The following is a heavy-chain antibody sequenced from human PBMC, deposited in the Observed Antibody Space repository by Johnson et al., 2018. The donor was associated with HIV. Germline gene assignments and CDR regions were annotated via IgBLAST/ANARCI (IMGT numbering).Heavy chain of an antibody. Sequence: QVQLVESGGVVVQPGGSLRLSCVASGFTFSRFAMHWVRQAPGKGLEWVAVISYDGSNKYYADSVKGRFTISRDNSKNTLYLQMNSLRAEDTAVYYCAKGVITMIVVATDAFDIWGQGTMVTVSS. CDR2: ISYDGSNK. V-gene: IGHV3-30-3*01. CDR3: AKGVITMIVVATDAFDI. D-gene: IGHD3-22*01. J-gene: IGHJ3*02. CDR1: GFTFSRFA.